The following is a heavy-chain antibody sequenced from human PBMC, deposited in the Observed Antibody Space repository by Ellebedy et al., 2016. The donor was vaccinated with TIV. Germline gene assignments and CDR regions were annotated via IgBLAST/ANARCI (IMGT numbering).Heavy chain of an antibody. V-gene: IGHV4-31*03. CDR3: AREWQLLPYSVLNV. J-gene: IGHJ3*01. Sequence: SETLSLXCSVSGDSVTSGSHYWTWIRQRPGRGLEWIGYISNTGKTYYNSSLKSRVDISLDTSENQFSLKLSSMTAADAAVYYCAREWQLLPYSVLNVWGQGTVVTVSS. D-gene: IGHD5-24*01. CDR1: GDSVTSGSHY. CDR2: ISNTGKT.